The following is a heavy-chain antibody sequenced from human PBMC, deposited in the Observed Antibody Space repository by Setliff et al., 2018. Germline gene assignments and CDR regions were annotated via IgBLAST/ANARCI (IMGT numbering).Heavy chain of an antibody. J-gene: IGHJ4*02. V-gene: IGHV4-39*02. CDR1: GGSFSSSNYY. CDR3: ARDLGHGGDSDY. CDR2: IYYRGNT. D-gene: IGHD2-21*02. Sequence: PSETLSLTCTVSGGSFSSSNYYWGWIRQPPGKGLEWIGSIYYRGNTYYNPSLKSRVTISVDTSKNQFSLKLSSVSAADTAMFYCARDLGHGGDSDYWGQGILVTVSS.